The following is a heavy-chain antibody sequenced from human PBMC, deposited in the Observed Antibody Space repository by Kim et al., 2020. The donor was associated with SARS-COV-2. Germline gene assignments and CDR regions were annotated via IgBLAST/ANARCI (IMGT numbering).Heavy chain of an antibody. CDR3: ARHPKWFGDPTRMDV. V-gene: IGHV4-39*01. Sequence: SETLSLTCTVSGGSISTSTYYWGWIRQPPGKGLEWIGTIYYSGSTYYNPSLKSRVTISVDTSKNRFSLKLSSVTAADTAVYYCARHPKWFGDPTRMDVWGQGTTVTVSS. D-gene: IGHD3-10*01. CDR1: GGSISTSTYY. CDR2: IYYSGST. J-gene: IGHJ6*02.